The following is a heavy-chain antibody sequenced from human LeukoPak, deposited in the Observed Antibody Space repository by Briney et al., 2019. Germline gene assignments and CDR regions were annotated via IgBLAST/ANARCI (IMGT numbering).Heavy chain of an antibody. J-gene: IGHJ6*02. V-gene: IGHV3-30*18. Sequence: GRPLRLSCAASGFTFSNYGMHWVRQAPGKGLEWVAVISYDGSNKYYADSVKGRFTISRDNSKNTLYLQMNSLRAEDTAVYYCAKDRTYSGYDNYYYYYGMDVWGQGTTVTVSS. D-gene: IGHD5-12*01. CDR1: GFTFSNYG. CDR2: ISYDGSNK. CDR3: AKDRTYSGYDNYYYYYGMDV.